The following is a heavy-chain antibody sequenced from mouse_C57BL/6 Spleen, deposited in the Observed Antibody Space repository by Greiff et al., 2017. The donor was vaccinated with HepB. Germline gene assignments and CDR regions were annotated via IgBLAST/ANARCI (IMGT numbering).Heavy chain of an antibody. CDR3: ARSGTTVWYFDV. D-gene: IGHD1-1*01. CDR1: GYAFSSSW. V-gene: IGHV1-82*01. Sequence: VQLMESGPELVKPGASVKISCKASGYAFSSSWMNWVKQRPGKGLEWIGRIYPGDGDTNYNGKFKGKATLTADKSSSTAYMQLSSLTSEDSAVYFCARSGTTVWYFDVWGTGTTVTVSS. J-gene: IGHJ1*03. CDR2: IYPGDGDT.